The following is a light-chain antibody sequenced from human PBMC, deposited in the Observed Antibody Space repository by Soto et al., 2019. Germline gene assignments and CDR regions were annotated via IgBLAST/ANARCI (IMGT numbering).Light chain of an antibody. CDR3: PRDGSSPRYT. CDR1: QSVSSSY. Sequence: EIVLTQSPGTLSLSPGERATLSCRASQSVSSSYLAWYQQKTGQAPRLLIYGASSRAPSIPDRFSGSGSGTHFTLATTRLEPKDFGVCYCPRDGSSPRYTFGQATKLEIK. J-gene: IGKJ2*01. V-gene: IGKV3-20*01. CDR2: GAS.